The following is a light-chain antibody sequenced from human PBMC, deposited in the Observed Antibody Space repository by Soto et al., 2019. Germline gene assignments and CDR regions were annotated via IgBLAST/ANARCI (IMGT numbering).Light chain of an antibody. J-gene: IGLJ2*01. CDR2: RDN. V-gene: IGLV1-47*01. Sequence: QLVLTQPPSASATPGQRVTISCSGSTSNIEKFYVYWYQQVPGTAPKLLVYRDNQRPSGVPDRFSGSKSGTSASLAISGLRSDDEADYYCAAWDDSLRGVVFGGGTKLTVL. CDR3: AAWDDSLRGVV. CDR1: TSNIEKFY.